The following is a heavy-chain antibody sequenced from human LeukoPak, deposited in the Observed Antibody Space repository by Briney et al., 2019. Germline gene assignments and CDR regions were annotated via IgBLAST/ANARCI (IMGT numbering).Heavy chain of an antibody. CDR3: ARDPYNGAYSEGYYYYYMDA. D-gene: IGHD1-1*01. J-gene: IGHJ6*03. CDR2: ITSSSSYT. Sequence: GGSLRLSCAAPGITFSNYNMSWVRQASGKGLEWISSITSSSSYTFYADSVKGRFTISRDNAKNSLYLQMNSLRVEDTAIYYCARDPYNGAYSEGYYYYYMDAWGKGTTVTVSS. CDR1: GITFSNYN. V-gene: IGHV3-21*01.